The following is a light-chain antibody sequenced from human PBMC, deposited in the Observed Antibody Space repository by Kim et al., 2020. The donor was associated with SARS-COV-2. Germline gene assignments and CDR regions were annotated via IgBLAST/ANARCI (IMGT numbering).Light chain of an antibody. CDR1: TLPEKQ. J-gene: IGLJ1*01. CDR2: KDN. V-gene: IGLV3-25*03. CDR3: QSADGSGTYV. Sequence: VSPGPPASITCSGATLPEKQTYWYQQKSAQAPLLVIYKDNERPSGIPGRFSGSSSGTTVTLTISGVQAEDDADYYCQSADGSGTYVFGTGTKVTVL.